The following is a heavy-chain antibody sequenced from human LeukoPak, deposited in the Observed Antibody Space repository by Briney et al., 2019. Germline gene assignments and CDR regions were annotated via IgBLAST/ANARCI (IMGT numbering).Heavy chain of an antibody. V-gene: IGHV3-7*03. CDR2: VNREGSDK. CDR3: ARGGPRGFDY. J-gene: IGHJ4*02. CDR1: GFAFSSHW. Sequence: GGSLRLSCVASGFAFSSHWVNWVRQVPGKGLEWVANVNREGSDKNYVDSVKGRFTISRDNVKNSLYLQMNSLRAEDTAVYYCARGGPRGFDYWGQGTLVTVSS.